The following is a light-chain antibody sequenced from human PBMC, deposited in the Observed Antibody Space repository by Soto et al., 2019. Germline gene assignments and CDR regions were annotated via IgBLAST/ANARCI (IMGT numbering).Light chain of an antibody. CDR1: SSNIGSNP. J-gene: IGLJ3*02. V-gene: IGLV1-44*01. CDR2: SSN. Sequence: QSVLPQPPSASGTPGQTVTITCSGSSSNIGSNPVNWYQQLPGAAPKLLIYSSNQRPSGVPDRISGAKSGTSASLAISGLQSADEAVYSCAAWIDILNAWVFGGGTQLTVL. CDR3: AAWIDILNAWV.